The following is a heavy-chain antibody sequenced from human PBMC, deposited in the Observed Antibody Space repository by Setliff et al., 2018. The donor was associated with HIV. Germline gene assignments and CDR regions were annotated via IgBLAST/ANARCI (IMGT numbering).Heavy chain of an antibody. D-gene: IGHD3-22*01. J-gene: IGHJ5*02. CDR3: VRHVDSDTSGHPDWFDP. CDR2: LYYSGEI. CDR1: GGSVNSRNYF. Sequence: KASETLSLTCTVSGGSVNSRNYFWGWIRQPPGKGLEWIGTLYYSGEIRYNPSLKSRVTISVDTSKNQSSLNLNSVTAADTAVYYCVRHVDSDTSGHPDWFDPWGQGTLVTVSS. V-gene: IGHV4-39*01.